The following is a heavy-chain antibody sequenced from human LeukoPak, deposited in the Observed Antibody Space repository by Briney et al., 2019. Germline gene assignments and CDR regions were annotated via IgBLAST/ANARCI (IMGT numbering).Heavy chain of an antibody. CDR3: ARVGPPGSSWYDGWFDP. J-gene: IGHJ5*02. CDR2: IYYSGST. V-gene: IGHV4-59*01. CDR1: GGSISSYY. Sequence: SETLSLTCAVSGGSISSYYWSWIRQPPGKGLEWIGYIYYSGSTNYNPSLKSRVTISVDTSKNQFSLKLSSVTAADTAVYYCARVGPPGSSWYDGWFDPWGQGTLVTVSS. D-gene: IGHD6-13*01.